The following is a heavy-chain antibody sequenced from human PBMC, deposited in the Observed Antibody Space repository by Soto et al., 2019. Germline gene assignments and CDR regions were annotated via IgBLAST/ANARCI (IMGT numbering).Heavy chain of an antibody. J-gene: IGHJ6*02. D-gene: IGHD6-19*01. V-gene: IGHV1-69*01. CDR1: GGTFSSYA. Sequence: QVQLVQSGAEVKKPGSSVKVSCKASGGTFSSYAISWVRQAPGQGLEWMGGIIPIFGTANYAQKFQGRVTITADESTSTAYMELSSLRSEDTAVYYCARDPRAPASSADQDRYYYYGMDVWGQGTTVTVSS. CDR2: IIPIFGTA. CDR3: ARDPRAPASSADQDRYYYYGMDV.